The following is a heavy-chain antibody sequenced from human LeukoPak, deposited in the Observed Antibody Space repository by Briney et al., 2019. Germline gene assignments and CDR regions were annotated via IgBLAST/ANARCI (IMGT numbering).Heavy chain of an antibody. J-gene: IGHJ4*02. V-gene: IGHV1-69*13. D-gene: IGHD2-21*02. CDR1: GGTFSSYA. Sequence: SVKVSCKASGGTFSSYAISWVRQAPGQGLERMGGITPIFRTPNYAQKFQGRVTITAVESMSTAYMELSSLRSEDTAVYYCARGWLAETTVVTPYNYWGQGTLVTVSS. CDR3: ARGWLAETTVVTPYNY. CDR2: ITPIFRTP.